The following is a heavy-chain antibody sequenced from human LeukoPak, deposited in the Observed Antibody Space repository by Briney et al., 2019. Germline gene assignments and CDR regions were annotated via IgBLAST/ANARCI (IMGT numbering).Heavy chain of an antibody. CDR3: ARLYYDSRGYNNFDY. CDR2: MNPNNNYT. V-gene: IGHV1-8*02. D-gene: IGHD3-22*01. Sequence: ASVKVSCKASGYTFTGYYIHWVRQATGQGLEWMGWMNPNNNYTGYAQKFQGRVTMTRNTSISTAYMELSSLRSEDTAVYYCARLYYDSRGYNNFDYWGQGTLVTVSS. J-gene: IGHJ4*02. CDR1: GYTFTGYY.